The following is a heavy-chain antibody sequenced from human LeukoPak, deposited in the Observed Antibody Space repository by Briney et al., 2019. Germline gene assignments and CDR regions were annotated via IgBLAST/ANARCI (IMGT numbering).Heavy chain of an antibody. CDR2: IYYSGST. CDR3: TAYYCDSSGYLDY. CDR1: GGSISSGGYY. V-gene: IGHV4-31*03. D-gene: IGHD3-22*01. J-gene: IGHJ4*02. Sequence: SETLSLTCTVSGGSISSGGYYWSWIRQHPGKGLEWIGYIYYSGSTYYNPSLKSRVTISVDTSKNQFSLKLSSVTAADTAVYYCTAYYCDSSGYLDYWGQGTLVTASS.